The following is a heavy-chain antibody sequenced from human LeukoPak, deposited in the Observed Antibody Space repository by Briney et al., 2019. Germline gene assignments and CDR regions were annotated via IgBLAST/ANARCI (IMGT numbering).Heavy chain of an antibody. Sequence: SETLSLTCAVYSEPFSGGYWSWIRQTPGKGLDWIGEISDNEGTKYNPSLKSRVTISVDTSKNQFSLKLSSVTATDTAVYYCARDRPSSDWYDGPGNRFDPWGQGTLVTVSS. CDR2: ISDNEGT. V-gene: IGHV4-34*01. J-gene: IGHJ5*02. CDR1: SEPFSGGY. D-gene: IGHD6-19*01. CDR3: ARDRPSSDWYDGPGNRFDP.